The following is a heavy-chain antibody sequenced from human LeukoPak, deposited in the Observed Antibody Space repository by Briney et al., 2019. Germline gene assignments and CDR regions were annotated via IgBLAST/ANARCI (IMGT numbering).Heavy chain of an antibody. Sequence: SETLSLTCTVSGGSISSYYWSWIRQPAGKGLEWIGRIYTSGSTNYNPSLESRVTMSVDTSKNQFSLKLSSVTAADTAVYYCARDGGHCSGGSCYSTWGQGTLVTVSS. J-gene: IGHJ4*02. CDR1: GGSISSYY. CDR3: ARDGGHCSGGSCYST. D-gene: IGHD2-15*01. CDR2: IYTSGST. V-gene: IGHV4-4*07.